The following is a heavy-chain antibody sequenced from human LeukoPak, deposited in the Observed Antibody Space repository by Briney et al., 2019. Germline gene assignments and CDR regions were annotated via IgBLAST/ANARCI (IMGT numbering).Heavy chain of an antibody. J-gene: IGHJ4*01. CDR1: GFTFSSYA. CDR2: ISYDGSNK. V-gene: IGHV3-30-3*02. CDR3: AKRQWELHRLSAFDY. D-gene: IGHD1-26*01. Sequence: PGGSLRLSCAASGFTFSSYAMHWVRQAPGKGLEWVAVISYDGSNKYYADSVKGRFTISRDNSKNTLYLQMNSLRAEDTAVYYCAKRQWELHRLSAFDYWGHGTLVTVSS.